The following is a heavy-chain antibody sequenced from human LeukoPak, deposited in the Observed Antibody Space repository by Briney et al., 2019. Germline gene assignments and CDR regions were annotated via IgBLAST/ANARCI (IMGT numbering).Heavy chain of an antibody. Sequence: PGGSLRLSCAASGFTFSSYSMNWVRQAPGKGLEWVSSISSSSSYIYYADSVKGRFTISRDNAKNSLYLQMNSLRAEDTAVYYCARAMSSSWYVRVYYFDYWGQGTLVTVSS. V-gene: IGHV3-21*01. CDR3: ARAMSSSWYVRVYYFDY. CDR2: ISSSSSYI. D-gene: IGHD6-13*01. J-gene: IGHJ4*02. CDR1: GFTFSSYS.